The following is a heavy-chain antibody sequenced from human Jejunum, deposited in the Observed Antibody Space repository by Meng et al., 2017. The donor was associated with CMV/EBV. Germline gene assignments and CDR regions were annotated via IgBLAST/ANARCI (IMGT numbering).Heavy chain of an antibody. CDR3: AREISMVRGGAE. J-gene: IGHJ4*02. D-gene: IGHD3-10*01. Sequence: EAAGFSFNCYGMDWVRQAPGKGLGWVSSISSSGNYMYYADSVKGRFTISRDSAKDSRYLQMNSLRVENTAVYYCAREISMVRGGAEWGQGTLVTVSS. V-gene: IGHV3-21*01. CDR2: ISSSGNYM. CDR1: GFSFNCYG.